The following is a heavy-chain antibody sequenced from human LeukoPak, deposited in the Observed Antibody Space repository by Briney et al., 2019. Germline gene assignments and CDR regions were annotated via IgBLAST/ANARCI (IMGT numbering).Heavy chain of an antibody. J-gene: IGHJ6*04. V-gene: IGHV4-34*01. CDR1: GGSFSGYY. Sequence: PSETLSLTCAVYGGSFSGYYWSWIRQPPGKGLEWIGEINHSGSTNYNPSLKSRVTISVDTSKNQFSLKLSSVTAADTAVYYCARHNYVPAAMVDVWGKGTTVTVSS. D-gene: IGHD2-2*01. CDR2: INHSGST. CDR3: ARHNYVPAAMVDV.